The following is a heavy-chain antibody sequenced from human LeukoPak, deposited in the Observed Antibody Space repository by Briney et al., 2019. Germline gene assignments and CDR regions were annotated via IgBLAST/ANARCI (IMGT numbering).Heavy chain of an antibody. CDR2: ISASGGST. CDR3: AKDMAPLGNWGKVQR. J-gene: IGHJ4*02. Sequence: PGGSLRLSCAASGFTFSSYAMSWVRQAPGKGLEWVSSISASGGSTYYADSVKGRFTISRDSSKNTLYLQMNSLRAEDTAVYYCAKDMAPLGNWGKVQRWGQGTLVTVSS. V-gene: IGHV3-23*01. D-gene: IGHD7-27*01. CDR1: GFTFSSYA.